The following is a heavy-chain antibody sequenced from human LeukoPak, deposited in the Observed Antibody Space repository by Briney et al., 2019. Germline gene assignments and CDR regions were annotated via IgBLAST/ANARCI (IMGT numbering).Heavy chain of an antibody. D-gene: IGHD3-10*01. V-gene: IGHV3-7*05. CDR2: IKQDGIEK. Sequence: GGSLRLSCAASGFTFSNYWMTWVRQAPGKGLEWVANIKQDGIEKYYVDSVKGRFTISRDNAKNSLFLQMDSLSAEDTAVYYCAKDFTMIRGSELDYWGQGTLVTVSS. J-gene: IGHJ4*02. CDR3: AKDFTMIRGSELDY. CDR1: GFTFSNYW.